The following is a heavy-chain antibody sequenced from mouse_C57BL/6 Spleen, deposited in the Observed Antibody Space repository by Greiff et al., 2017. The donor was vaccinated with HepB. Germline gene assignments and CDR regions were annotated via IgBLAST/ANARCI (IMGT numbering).Heavy chain of an antibody. J-gene: IGHJ4*01. CDR2: INPNNGGT. D-gene: IGHD1-1*01. V-gene: IGHV1-18*01. Sequence: EVQLQQSGPELVKPGASVKIPCKASGYTFTDYNMDWVKQSHGKSLEWIGDINPNNGGTIYNQKFKGKATLTVAKSSSTAYMELRSLTSEDTAVYYCARSGDYGRVYAMDYWGQGTSVTVSS. CDR3: ARSGDYGRVYAMDY. CDR1: GYTFTDYN.